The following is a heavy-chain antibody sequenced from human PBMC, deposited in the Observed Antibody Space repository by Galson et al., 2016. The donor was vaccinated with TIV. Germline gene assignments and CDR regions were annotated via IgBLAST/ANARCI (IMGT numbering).Heavy chain of an antibody. V-gene: IGHV2-5*02. J-gene: IGHJ3*02. CDR1: GFSLSTSGVA. CDR3: AHRRSVASAVLVAFDI. CDR2: IYWDDDK. D-gene: IGHD6-13*01. Sequence: PALVKPTQTLTLTCTFSGFSLSTSGVAVGWIRQPPGKALEWLALIYWDDDKRYRPSLKSRLTITKDTPNIQVLLTVTNLDPEDTATYYCAHRRSVASAVLVAFDIWGPGTVVTVSA.